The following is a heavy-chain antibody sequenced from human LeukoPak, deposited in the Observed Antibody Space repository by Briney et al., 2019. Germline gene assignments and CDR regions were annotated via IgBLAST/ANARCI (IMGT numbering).Heavy chain of an antibody. J-gene: IGHJ4*02. V-gene: IGHV1-18*01. CDR1: GYTFTSYG. D-gene: IGHD3-22*01. CDR3: ARIKYYGSSGGVVLDY. Sequence: ASVKVSCKASGYTFTSYGISWVRQAPGQGLEWMGWISAYNGNTNYAQKLQGRVTMTTDTSTSTAYMELRSLRSDDTAVYYCARIKYYGSSGGVVLDYWGQGTLVTVSS. CDR2: ISAYNGNT.